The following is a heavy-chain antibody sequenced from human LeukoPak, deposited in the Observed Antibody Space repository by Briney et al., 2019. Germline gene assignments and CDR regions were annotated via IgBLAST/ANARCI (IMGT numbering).Heavy chain of an antibody. CDR1: GFTFSSYG. J-gene: IGHJ4*02. D-gene: IGHD3-10*01. Sequence: PGGSLRLSCAASGFTFSSYGMHWVRQAPGKGLEWVAVISYDGSNKYYADSVKGRFTISRDNSKNTLYLQMNSLRAEDTAVYYCAKDISRIRYGSGSLWTRLVGYWGQGTLVTVSS. CDR2: ISYDGSNK. V-gene: IGHV3-30*18. CDR3: AKDISRIRYGSGSLWTRLVGY.